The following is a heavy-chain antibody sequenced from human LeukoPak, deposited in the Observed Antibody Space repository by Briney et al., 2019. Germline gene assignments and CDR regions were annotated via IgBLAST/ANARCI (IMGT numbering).Heavy chain of an antibody. J-gene: IGHJ4*02. CDR3: ARQNYYDSSGYSEPHDY. Sequence: PSETLSLTCTVSGGSISSSSYYWGWIRQPPGKGLEWIGSIYYSGSTYYNPSLKSRVTISVDTSKNQFSLKLSSVTAADTAVYYCARQNYYDSSGYSEPHDYWGQGTLVTVSS. V-gene: IGHV4-39*01. CDR2: IYYSGST. D-gene: IGHD3-22*01. CDR1: GGSISSSSYY.